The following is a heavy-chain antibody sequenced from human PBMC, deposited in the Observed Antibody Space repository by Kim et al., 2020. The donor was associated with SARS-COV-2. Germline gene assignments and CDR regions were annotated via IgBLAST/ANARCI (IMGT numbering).Heavy chain of an antibody. D-gene: IGHD5-12*01. CDR1: GFTFSSYA. Sequence: GGSLRLSCSASGFTFSSYAMHWVRQAPGKGLEYVSVISNNGGSIYYADSVKGRFTISIDNAKNTLYLQMRSLRTEDTAVYYCVRGGRGFGGYVCALDFWGQGTMVTISS. CDR2: ISNNGGSI. J-gene: IGHJ3*01. V-gene: IGHV3-64D*06. CDR3: VRGGRGFGGYVCALDF.